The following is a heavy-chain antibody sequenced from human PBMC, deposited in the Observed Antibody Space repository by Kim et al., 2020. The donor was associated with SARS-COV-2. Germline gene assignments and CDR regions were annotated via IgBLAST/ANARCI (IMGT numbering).Heavy chain of an antibody. D-gene: IGHD3-9*01. CDR3: ARNDYDILTGYPDY. Sequence: SVKVSCKASGGTFSSYAISWVRQAPGQGLEWMGGIIPIFGTANYAQKFQGRVTITADESTSTAYMELSSLRSEDTAVYYCARNDYDILTGYPDYWGQGTLVTVSS. J-gene: IGHJ4*02. CDR2: IIPIFGTA. CDR1: GGTFSSYA. V-gene: IGHV1-69*13.